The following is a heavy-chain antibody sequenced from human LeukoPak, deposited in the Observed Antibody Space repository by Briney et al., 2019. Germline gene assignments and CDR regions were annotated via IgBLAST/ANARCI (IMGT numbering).Heavy chain of an antibody. D-gene: IGHD6-19*01. CDR1: GFTFSSYA. J-gene: IGHJ4*02. CDR3: AIYLDSSGWYVFDY. Sequence: PGGSLRLSCAASGFTFSSYAMHWVRQAPGKGLEWVAVISYDGSNKYYADSVKGRFTIPRGNSKSTLYLQMNSLRAEHTAVYYCAIYLDSSGWYVFDYWGQGTLVTVSS. V-gene: IGHV3-30*04. CDR2: ISYDGSNK.